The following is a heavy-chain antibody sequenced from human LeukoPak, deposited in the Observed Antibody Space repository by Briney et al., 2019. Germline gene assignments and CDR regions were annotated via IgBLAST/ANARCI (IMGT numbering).Heavy chain of an antibody. V-gene: IGHV3-48*03. CDR3: ARDPSDWNYYFDY. CDR2: ISSSGTTI. D-gene: IGHD1-7*01. J-gene: IGHJ4*02. CDR1: GFIFSSYE. Sequence: GGSLRLSCAASGFIFSSYEMNWVRQAPGKGLEWVSYISSSGTTIYYADSVRGRFTISRDNAKKSLYLQMNNLRAEGTAVYFCARDPSDWNYYFDYWGQGTLVTVSS.